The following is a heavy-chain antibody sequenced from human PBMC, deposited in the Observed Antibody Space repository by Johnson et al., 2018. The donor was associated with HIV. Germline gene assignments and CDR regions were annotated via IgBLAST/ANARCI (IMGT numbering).Heavy chain of an antibody. CDR2: ITYDGRNK. V-gene: IGHV3-30*04. J-gene: IGHJ3*02. CDR1: GFTFRSYA. D-gene: IGHD6-19*01. CDR3: VRDQGSGWPTNAFDI. Sequence: QMQLVESGGGVMQPGKSLRLSCEASGFTFRSYAMHWVRQAPGKGLEWVAVITYDGRNKYYTDFVKGRFIISRDNSKNMTNLQMNGLSDEDTADYYCVRDQGSGWPTNAFDIWGRGTRVTVSS.